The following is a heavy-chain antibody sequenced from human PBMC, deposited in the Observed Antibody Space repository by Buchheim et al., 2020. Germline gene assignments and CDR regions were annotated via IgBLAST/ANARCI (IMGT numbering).Heavy chain of an antibody. CDR1: GYTFTGYY. J-gene: IGHJ6*02. Sequence: QVQLVQSGAEVKKPGASVKVSCKASGYTFTGYYMHWVRQAPGQGLEWMGWINPNSGGPNYAQKFQGRVTMTRDTSISTAYMELSRLRSDDTAVYYCARDWETAKNYYYYGMDVWGQGTT. CDR2: INPNSGGP. D-gene: IGHD2-21*02. CDR3: ARDWETAKNYYYYGMDV. V-gene: IGHV1-2*02.